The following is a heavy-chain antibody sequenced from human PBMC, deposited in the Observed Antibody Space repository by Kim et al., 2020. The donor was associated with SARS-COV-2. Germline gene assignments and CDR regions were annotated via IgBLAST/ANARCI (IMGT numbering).Heavy chain of an antibody. V-gene: IGHV4-39*07. D-gene: IGHD6-19*01. CDR1: GGSISSSSYY. CDR3: ARALGPSWQWLDYYYYGMDV. J-gene: IGHJ6*02. Sequence: SETLSLTCTVSGGSISSSSYYWGWIRQPPGKGLELIGSIYYSGSTYYNPSLKSRVTISVDTSKNQFSLKLSSVTAADTAVYYCARALGPSWQWLDYYYYGMDVWGQGTTVTVSS. CDR2: IYYSGST.